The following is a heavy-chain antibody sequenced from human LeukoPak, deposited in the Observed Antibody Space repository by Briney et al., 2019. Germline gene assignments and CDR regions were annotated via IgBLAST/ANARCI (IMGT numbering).Heavy chain of an antibody. CDR3: AREGWIAAAADNWFDP. J-gene: IGHJ5*02. CDR1: GYTFTSYA. CDR2: INTNTGNP. V-gene: IGHV7-4-1*02. Sequence: GASVKVSCKASGYTFTSYAMNWVRQAPGQGLEWMGWINTNTGNPTYAQGFTGRFVFSLDTSVSTAYLQISSLKAEDTAVYYCAREGWIAAAADNWFDPWGQGTLVTVSS. D-gene: IGHD6-13*01.